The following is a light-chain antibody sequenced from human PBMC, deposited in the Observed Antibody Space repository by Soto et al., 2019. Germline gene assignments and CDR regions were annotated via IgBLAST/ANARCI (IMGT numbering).Light chain of an antibody. CDR2: GAS. J-gene: IGKJ1*01. V-gene: IGKV3-15*01. CDR1: QSVRTY. Sequence: EIVMTQSPATLSVSPGERATLSCGASQSVRTYLAWYQQKPGQAPRLLIHGASTRAPGIPARFSGSGSGTDFTLTISSLQSEDFAVYYRQQYDDWPQTFGQGTKVDIK. CDR3: QQYDDWPQT.